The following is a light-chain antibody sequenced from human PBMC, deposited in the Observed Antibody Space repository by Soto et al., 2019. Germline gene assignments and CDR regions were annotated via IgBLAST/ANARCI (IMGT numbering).Light chain of an antibody. J-gene: IGLJ2*01. V-gene: IGLV2-11*01. CDR3: FSSAGSLRLT. Sequence: QSALTQPRSVSGSPGQSVTISCTGTSSDVGGYNFVSWYQQHPGKAPKLIIHNVSQRPSGVTNRFSGSKSGNTASLTISGLQAEDEADYHCFSSAGSLRLTFGGGTKLTVL. CDR2: NVS. CDR1: SSDVGGYNF.